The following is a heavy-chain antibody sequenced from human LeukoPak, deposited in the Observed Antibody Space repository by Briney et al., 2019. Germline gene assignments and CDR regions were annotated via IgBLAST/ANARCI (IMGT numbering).Heavy chain of an antibody. Sequence: ASVKVSCKASGYTFTGYYMHWVRQAPGQGLEWMGWINPDSGGTNYAQKFQGRVTMTRDTSISTAYMELSRLRSDDTAVYYCARSTGYCSSTSCYEFDPWGQGTLVTVSS. CDR1: GYTFTGYY. D-gene: IGHD2-2*03. V-gene: IGHV1-2*02. CDR3: ARSTGYCSSTSCYEFDP. CDR2: INPDSGGT. J-gene: IGHJ5*02.